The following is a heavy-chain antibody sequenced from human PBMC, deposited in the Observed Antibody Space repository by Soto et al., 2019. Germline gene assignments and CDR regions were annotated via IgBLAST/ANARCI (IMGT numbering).Heavy chain of an antibody. Sequence: ASLKVSCKASGGTFSSYAISWVRQAPGKGLEWMGGIIPIFGTANYAQKFQGRVTITADESTSTAYMELSSLRSEDTAVYHCARVDISTLDYWGQGTLVTVSS. V-gene: IGHV1-69*13. CDR2: IIPIFGTA. D-gene: IGHD6-13*01. CDR1: GGTFSSYA. CDR3: ARVDISTLDY. J-gene: IGHJ4*02.